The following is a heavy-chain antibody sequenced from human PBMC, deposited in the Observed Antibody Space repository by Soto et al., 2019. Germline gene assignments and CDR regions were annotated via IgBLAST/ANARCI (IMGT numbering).Heavy chain of an antibody. Sequence: QLQLQESGPGLVKPSETLSLTCTISGGSISSSTYYWGWIRQPPGKGLEWIGSIYYSGRTDYNPSLESRVTISAATSKNRLSRQMTFVTAADTAVYYCARHSGLGSGFYPWGQGTVVTVSP. CDR3: ARHSGLGSGFYP. CDR2: IYYSGRT. V-gene: IGHV4-39*01. J-gene: IGHJ3*01. D-gene: IGHD3-22*01. CDR1: GGSISSSTYY.